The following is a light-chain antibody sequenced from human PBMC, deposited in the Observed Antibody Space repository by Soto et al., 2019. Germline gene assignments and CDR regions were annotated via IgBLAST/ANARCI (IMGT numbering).Light chain of an antibody. Sequence: QSVLTQPPSASGTPGQRVTISCSGSSSNIGSNTVNWYQQLPGTAPKLLIYSNNQRPSGVPDRFSGSKSGTSASLAISGLQSEDEADYYCAAWDASLYGPVFGSGTKLTVL. CDR3: AAWDASLYGPV. CDR2: SNN. J-gene: IGLJ1*01. CDR1: SSNIGSNT. V-gene: IGLV1-44*01.